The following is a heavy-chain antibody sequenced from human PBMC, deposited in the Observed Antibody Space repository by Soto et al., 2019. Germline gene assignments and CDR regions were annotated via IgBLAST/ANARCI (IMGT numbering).Heavy chain of an antibody. Sequence: SETLSLTCTVSGGSISSYYWSWIRQPPGKGLEWIGYIFYSGSTNYNPSLESRVSISVDTSKNQFSLKLSSVTAADTAVYYCAGPYNWGIGKMVTVSS. CDR2: IFYSGST. D-gene: IGHD1-1*01. CDR3: AGPYN. J-gene: IGHJ3*01. V-gene: IGHV4-59*01. CDR1: GGSISSYY.